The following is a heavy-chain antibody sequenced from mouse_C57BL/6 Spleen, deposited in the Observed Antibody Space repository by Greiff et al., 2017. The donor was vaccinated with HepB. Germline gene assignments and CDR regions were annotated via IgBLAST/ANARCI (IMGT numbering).Heavy chain of an antibody. CDR2: INPNNGGT. Sequence: EVQLQQSGPELVKPGASVKMSCKASGYTFTDYNMHWVKQSHGKSLEWIGYINPNNGGTSYNQKFKGKATLTVNKSSSTAYMELRSLTSEDSAVYYCATVGSRRGYAMDYWGQGTSVTVSS. CDR3: ATVGSRRGYAMDY. CDR1: GYTFTDYN. J-gene: IGHJ4*01. D-gene: IGHD1-1*01. V-gene: IGHV1-22*01.